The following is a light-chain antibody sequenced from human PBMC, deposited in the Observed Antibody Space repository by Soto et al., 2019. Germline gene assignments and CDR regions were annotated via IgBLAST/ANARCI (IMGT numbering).Light chain of an antibody. CDR3: QQYDNSPGYT. J-gene: IGKJ2*01. CDR1: QRVSSRD. V-gene: IGKV3-20*01. Sequence: EIVLTQSPGTLSLSPGERATLSCRAGQRVSSRDLAWYQQKPGQAPRLLIYATSSRAAGIQDRFSGSGSRTDFTLTISRLEPEDFAVYYCQQYDNSPGYTFGQGTKVDIK. CDR2: ATS.